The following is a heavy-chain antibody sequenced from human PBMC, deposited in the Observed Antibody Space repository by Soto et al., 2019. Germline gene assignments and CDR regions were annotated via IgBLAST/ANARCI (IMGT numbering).Heavy chain of an antibody. J-gene: IGHJ6*02. CDR3: AREMIPMIMGGMSAMDV. D-gene: IGHD3-22*01. V-gene: IGHV3-30*04. Sequence: QVQLVESGGGVVQPERSQRLSCAASKFTFRTYVMHWVRQAPGKGLEWVALISFDGSNKYYADSVKGRFTISRDNSKNTMYLQMNSLRPEDTDVYYCAREMIPMIMGGMSAMDVWGQGTTVTVSS. CDR2: ISFDGSNK. CDR1: KFTFRTYV.